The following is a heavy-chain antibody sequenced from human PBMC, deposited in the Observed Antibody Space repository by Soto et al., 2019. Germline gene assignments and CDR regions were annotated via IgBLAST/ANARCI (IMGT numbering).Heavy chain of an antibody. CDR3: ARDRRVAAIYWYYYYGMGV. J-gene: IGHJ6*02. D-gene: IGHD6-6*01. Sequence: ASVKVSCKASGYTFTSYYMHWVRQAPGQGLEWMGIINPSGGSTSYAQKFQGRVTMTRDTSTSTVYMELSSLRSEDTAVYYCARDRRVAAIYWYYYYGMGVWGQGTTVTVSS. CDR2: INPSGGST. CDR1: GYTFTSYY. V-gene: IGHV1-46*01.